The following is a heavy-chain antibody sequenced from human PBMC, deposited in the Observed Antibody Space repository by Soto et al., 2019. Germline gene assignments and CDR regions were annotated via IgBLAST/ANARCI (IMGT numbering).Heavy chain of an antibody. D-gene: IGHD4-4*01. Sequence: PSETLSLTCTVSGVSISNSSYYWGWIRRPPGKGLEWIGTIYYSGITYYNPSLKSRVTISVDTSKNQFSLKLTSVTAADTAVYYCARAFPVTTVTENWFDPWGQGTLVTVSS. CDR2: IYYSGIT. CDR3: ARAFPVTTVTENWFDP. CDR1: GVSISNSSYY. V-gene: IGHV4-39*07. J-gene: IGHJ5*02.